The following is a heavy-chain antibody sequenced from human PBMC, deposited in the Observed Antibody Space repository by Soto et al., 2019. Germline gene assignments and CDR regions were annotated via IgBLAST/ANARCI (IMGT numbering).Heavy chain of an antibody. CDR2: IYYSGST. J-gene: IGHJ6*02. D-gene: IGHD3-10*01. CDR3: ARVVGSDYSQYDGFDI. Sequence: SETLSLTCTVSGGSISSYYWSWIRQPPGKGLEWIGYIYYSGSTNYNPSLKSRVTISVDTSKNQFSLKLSSVTAADTAVYYCARVVGSDYSQYDGFDIWGQGTTVTVSS. CDR1: GGSISSYY. V-gene: IGHV4-59*01.